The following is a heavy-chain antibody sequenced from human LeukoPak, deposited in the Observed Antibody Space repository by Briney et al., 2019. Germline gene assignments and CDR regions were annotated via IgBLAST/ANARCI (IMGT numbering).Heavy chain of an antibody. J-gene: IGHJ5*02. CDR1: GYTLTELS. CDR3: ATLVGSSGWYGEGWFDP. D-gene: IGHD6-19*01. V-gene: IGHV1-24*01. CDR2: FEPEDGAT. Sequence: ASVKVSCKVSGYTLTELSMHWGRQAPGKGLEWMGGFEPEDGATIYAQKFKGRVTMTEDTSTDTAYMELSSLRSEDTAVYYCATLVGSSGWYGEGWFDPWGQGTLVTVSS.